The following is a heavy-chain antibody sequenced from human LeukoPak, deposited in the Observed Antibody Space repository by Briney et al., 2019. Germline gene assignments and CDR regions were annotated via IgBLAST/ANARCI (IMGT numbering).Heavy chain of an antibody. CDR1: GGSFSGYY. CDR2: INHSGST. V-gene: IGHV4-34*01. D-gene: IGHD3-22*01. Sequence: EPSETLSLTCAVYGGSFSGYYWSWIRQPPGKGLGWIGEINHSGSTNYNPSLNSRVTISVDTSKPQFSLKLSSVTAAATAVYYCARGCNYYDSSGYYYNAFDIWGQGTMVTVSS. J-gene: IGHJ3*02. CDR3: ARGCNYYDSSGYYYNAFDI.